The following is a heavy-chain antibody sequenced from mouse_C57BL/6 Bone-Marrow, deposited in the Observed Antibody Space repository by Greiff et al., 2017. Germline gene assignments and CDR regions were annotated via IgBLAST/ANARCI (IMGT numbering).Heavy chain of an antibody. CDR3: TTGGY. V-gene: IGHV1-15*01. D-gene: IGHD1-1*02. CDR1: GYTFTDYE. Sequence: VQLVESGAELVRPGASVTLSCKASGYTFTDYEMHWVKQTPVHGLEWIGAIDPETGGTAYNQKFKGKAILTADKSSSTAYMERRSLTSGESAVYYYTTGGYWGQGTTLTVSA. CDR2: IDPETGGT. J-gene: IGHJ2*01.